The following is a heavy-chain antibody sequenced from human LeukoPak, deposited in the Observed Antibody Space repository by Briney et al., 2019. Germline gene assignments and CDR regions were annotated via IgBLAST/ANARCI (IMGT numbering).Heavy chain of an antibody. V-gene: IGHV4-59*01. J-gene: IGHJ4*02. CDR3: ARFRPAAGIPFDY. Sequence: PSETLSLTCTVSGGSISSYYWSWIRQPPGKGLEWIGYIYYSGSTNYNPSLKSRVTISVDTSKNQFSLKLSSVTAADTAVYYCARFRPAAGIPFDYWGQGTLVTVSS. CDR2: IYYSGST. D-gene: IGHD6-13*01. CDR1: GGSISSYY.